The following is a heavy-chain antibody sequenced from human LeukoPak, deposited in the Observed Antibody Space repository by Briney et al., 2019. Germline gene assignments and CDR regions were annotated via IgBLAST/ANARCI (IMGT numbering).Heavy chain of an antibody. V-gene: IGHV3-7*01. CDR1: GFTFRSHW. CDR2: INADGSEK. Sequence: GGSLRLSCAASGFTFRSHWMSWVRQAPGKGLEWVANINADGSEKFYVDSMKGRFSISRDNAENSLYLQMNSLRAEDTAVYYCARNKLLWFGESPGGTFDYWGQGTLVTVSS. CDR3: ARNKLLWFGESPGGTFDY. J-gene: IGHJ4*02. D-gene: IGHD3-10*01.